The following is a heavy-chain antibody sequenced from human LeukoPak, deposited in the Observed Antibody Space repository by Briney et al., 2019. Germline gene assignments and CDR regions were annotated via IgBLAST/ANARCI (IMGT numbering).Heavy chain of an antibody. V-gene: IGHV3-7*01. CDR2: IKQDGSEK. Sequence: PGGSLRLSCAASGIILSSYWMSWVRQAPGKGLEWVANIKQDGSEKWYVDSVKGRFTISRDNAKNTLYLQMNSLRAEDTAVYYCARDQNVGYYYYMDVWGKGTTVTVSS. CDR1: GIILSSYW. J-gene: IGHJ6*03. CDR3: ARDQNVGYYYYMDV. D-gene: IGHD1-1*01.